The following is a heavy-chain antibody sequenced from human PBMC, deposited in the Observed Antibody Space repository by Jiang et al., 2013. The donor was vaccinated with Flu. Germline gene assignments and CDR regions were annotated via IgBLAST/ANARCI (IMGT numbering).Heavy chain of an antibody. CDR3: ASPYSTGWYYSDN. V-gene: IGHV4-59*01. Sequence: KPSETLSLTCIVSGGSINGYYWSWIRQPPGKGLEWSGQIYYSGNTIYNPSLKSRVTISVDTSKNQFSLKLNSVTAADTAVYYCASPYSTGWYYSDNWGQGILVTVSS. CDR2: IYYSGNT. J-gene: IGHJ4*02. D-gene: IGHD6-19*01. CDR1: GGSINGYY.